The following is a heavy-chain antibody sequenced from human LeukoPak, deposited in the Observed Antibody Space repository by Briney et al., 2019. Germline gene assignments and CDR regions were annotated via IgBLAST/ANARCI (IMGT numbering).Heavy chain of an antibody. D-gene: IGHD3-10*01. CDR2: ISSDGDTT. Sequence: GGSLRLSCAASGFTFSSYGMHWVRQAPGKGLVWVSRISSDGDTTNYADSVKGRFTISRDNAKNTLYLQMNSLRVEDTAVYYCARDRGPRTGFMVREAYDYWGQGTLVTVSS. CDR3: ARDRGPRTGFMVREAYDY. CDR1: GFTFSSYG. V-gene: IGHV3-74*01. J-gene: IGHJ4*02.